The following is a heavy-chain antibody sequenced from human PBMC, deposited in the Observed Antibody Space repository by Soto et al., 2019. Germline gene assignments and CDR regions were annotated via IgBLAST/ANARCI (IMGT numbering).Heavy chain of an antibody. CDR1: GGTFSSYA. CDR2: IIPIPGTA. V-gene: IGHV1-69*01. CDR3: ARSQGSSTSLEIYYYYYYGMDV. Sequence: QVQLVQSGAEVKKPGSSVKVSCKASGGTFSSYAISWVRQAPGQGLEWMGGIIPIPGTANYAQKFQGRVTITAGESTSTVYMELSSLRSEDTAVYYCARSQGSSTSLEIYYYYYYGMDVWGQGTTVTVSS. D-gene: IGHD2-2*01. J-gene: IGHJ6*02.